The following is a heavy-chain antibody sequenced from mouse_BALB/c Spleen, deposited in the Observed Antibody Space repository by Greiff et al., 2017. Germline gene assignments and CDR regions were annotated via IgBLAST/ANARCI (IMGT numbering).Heavy chain of an antibody. CDR2: ISSGGSYT. J-gene: IGHJ3*01. Sequence: EVMLVESGGGLVKPGGSLKLSCAASGYTFSSYNMSWVRQTPEKRLEWVATISSGGSYTHYPDSAKGRVTISRDNAENTLYLQMSSLKSEDTAMYYCTRDRDCSGVFADWGEGTLVTVSA. CDR3: TRDRDCSGVFAD. CDR1: GYTFSSYN. D-gene: IGHD3-2*01. V-gene: IGHV5-6-4*01.